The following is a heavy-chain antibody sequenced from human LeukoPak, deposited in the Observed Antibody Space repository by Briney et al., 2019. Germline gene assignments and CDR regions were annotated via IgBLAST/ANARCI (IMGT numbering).Heavy chain of an antibody. CDR3: ARGTGEGYTYGRYYFDY. D-gene: IGHD5-18*01. CDR1: GYTFTSYY. Sequence: GASVKVSCKASGYTFTSYYMHWVRQAPGQGLEWMGIINPSGGSTSYAQKFQGRVTMTRDTSISTAYVELSRLRSDDTAVYYCARGTGEGYTYGRYYFDYWGQGTLVTVSS. CDR2: INPSGGST. J-gene: IGHJ4*02. V-gene: IGHV1-46*01.